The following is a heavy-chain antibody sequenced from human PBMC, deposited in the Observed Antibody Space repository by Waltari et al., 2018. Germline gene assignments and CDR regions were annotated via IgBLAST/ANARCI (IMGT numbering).Heavy chain of an antibody. J-gene: IGHJ5*02. CDR2: LDHSGVT. CDR1: GGSFSGYY. D-gene: IGHD4-17*01. Sequence: QVQVQQWGAGLVKPSETLSLTCAVYGGSFSGYYWSCLRQPPGKPLAWIGELDHSGVTNYNPSLPSRATTSVDTSRNQLSLKLTSVTAADTAIYYCALSRYGLASPKFDPWGQGTLVTVSS. V-gene: IGHV4-34*02. CDR3: ALSRYGLASPKFDP.